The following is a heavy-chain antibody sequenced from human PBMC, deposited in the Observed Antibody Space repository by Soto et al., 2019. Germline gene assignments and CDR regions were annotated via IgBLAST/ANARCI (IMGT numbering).Heavy chain of an antibody. CDR1: GGSISSGGYY. D-gene: IGHD5-12*01. Sequence: TLSLTCTVSGGSISSGGYYWSWFRQHPGKGLEWIGYIYYSGSTYYNPSLKSRVTISVDTSKNQFSLKLSSVTAADTAVYYCARVPIVATREGFDYWGQGTLVTVS. CDR3: ARVPIVATREGFDY. CDR2: IYYSGST. J-gene: IGHJ4*02. V-gene: IGHV4-31*03.